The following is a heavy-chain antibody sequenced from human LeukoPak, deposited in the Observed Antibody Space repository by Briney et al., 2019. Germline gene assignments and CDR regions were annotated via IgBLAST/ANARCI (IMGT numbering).Heavy chain of an antibody. CDR1: GYTFTSYG. D-gene: IGHD3-9*01. CDR3: ASGRMYYDILTGYYMGNWFDP. Sequence: ASVTVSFKASGYTFTSYGISWVRQAPGEGREWMGWISAYNGNRNYAQKLQGRVTMTTDTSTSTAYMELRSLRSDDTAVYYCASGRMYYDILTGYYMGNWFDPWGQGTLVTVSS. CDR2: ISAYNGNR. V-gene: IGHV1-18*01. J-gene: IGHJ5*02.